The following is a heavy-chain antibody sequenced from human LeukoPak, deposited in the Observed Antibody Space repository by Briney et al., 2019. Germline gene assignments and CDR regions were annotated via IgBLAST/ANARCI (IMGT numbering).Heavy chain of an antibody. CDR2: ISYDGSNK. V-gene: IGHV3-30-3*01. CDR1: GFSFSSYA. D-gene: IGHD3-9*01. Sequence: GGSLRLSCAASGFSFSSYAMHWVRQAPGKGLERVAVISYDGSNKYYADSVKGRFTISRDNSKNTLYLQMNSLRAEDTAVYYCAREARYFDWFIYWGQGTLVTVSS. CDR3: AREARYFDWFIY. J-gene: IGHJ4*02.